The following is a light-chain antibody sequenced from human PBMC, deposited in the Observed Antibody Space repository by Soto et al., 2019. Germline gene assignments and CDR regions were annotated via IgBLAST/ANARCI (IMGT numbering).Light chain of an antibody. CDR3: SSYTTGSTGV. V-gene: IGLV2-14*01. J-gene: IGLJ3*02. CDR1: NSDVGSYNF. CDR2: EVT. Sequence: QSALTQPASVSGSPGQSITISCIGTNSDVGSYNFVSWYQQHPGKAPKLLIYEVTNRPSGISNRFSGSKSGYTASLTISGLQAEDESDYYCSSYTTGSTGVFGGGTKVTVL.